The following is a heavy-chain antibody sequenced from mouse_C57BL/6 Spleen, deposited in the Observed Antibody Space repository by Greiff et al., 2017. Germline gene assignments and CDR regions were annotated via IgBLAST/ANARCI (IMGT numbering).Heavy chain of an antibody. Sequence: DVKLQESGPGLVKPSQSLSLTCSVTGYSITSGYYWNWIRQFPRNKLEWMGYISYDGSNNYNPSLKNRISITRDTSKNQFFLKLKSVTTEDTATYYGARYYVNAMGCWGQGTSGTVSS. D-gene: IGHD1-1*01. J-gene: IGHJ4*01. CDR1: GYSITSGYY. V-gene: IGHV3-6*01. CDR2: ISYDGSN. CDR3: ARYYVNAMGC.